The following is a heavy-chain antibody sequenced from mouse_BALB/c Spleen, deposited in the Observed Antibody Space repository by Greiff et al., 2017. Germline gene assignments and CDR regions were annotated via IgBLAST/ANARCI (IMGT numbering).Heavy chain of an antibody. CDR3: ARRWRYDLYCDV. CDR1: GYTFTDYN. CDR2: IYPYNGGT. D-gene: IGHD2-14*01. Sequence: VQLQQSGPELVKPGASVKISCKASGYTFTDYNMHWVKQSHGKSLEWIGYIYPYNGGTGYNQKFKSKATLTVDNSSSTAYMELRSLTSEDSAVYYCARRWRYDLYCDVWGAGTTVTVSS. J-gene: IGHJ1*01. V-gene: IGHV1S29*02.